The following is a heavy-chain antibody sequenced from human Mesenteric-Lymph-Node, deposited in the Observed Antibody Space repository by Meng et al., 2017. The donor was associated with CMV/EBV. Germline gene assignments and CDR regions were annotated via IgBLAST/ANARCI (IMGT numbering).Heavy chain of an antibody. J-gene: IGHJ5*02. D-gene: IGHD2-8*01. V-gene: IGHV1-2*02. CDR1: GYTFTGYQ. CDR2: INPDTGGI. CDR3: ARVRRLGCPNGVCSLLDP. Sequence: ASVKVSCKASGYTFTGYQMHWVRQAPGQGLEWMGWINPDTGGINYAQKFRDRVTLTTDTSITTAYMEMIRLKSDDTAVYYCARVRRLGCPNGVCSLLDPWGQGSLVTVSS.